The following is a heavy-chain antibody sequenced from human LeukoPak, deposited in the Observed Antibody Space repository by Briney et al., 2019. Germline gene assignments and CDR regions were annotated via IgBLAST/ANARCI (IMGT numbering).Heavy chain of an antibody. D-gene: IGHD3-3*01. J-gene: IGHJ4*02. CDR1: GLVFRSFA. Sequence: GGSLRLSCAASGLVFRSFAVTWVHQAPGKGLEWVSSITANGDRTYYADSVKGRFTISRDNSKNTLYLEMSSLSAEDTALYYCATFGIIIRNNYFDFWGQGTQVTVSS. V-gene: IGHV3-23*01. CDR2: ITANGDRT. CDR3: ATFGIIIRNNYFDF.